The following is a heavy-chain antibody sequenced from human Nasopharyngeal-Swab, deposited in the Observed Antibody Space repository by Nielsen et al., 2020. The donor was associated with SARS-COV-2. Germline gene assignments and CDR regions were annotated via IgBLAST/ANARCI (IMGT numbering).Heavy chain of an antibody. CDR1: GFTFSSYA. CDR2: ISGTSGYI. CDR3: ARAGGEAGGYYYYYMDV. J-gene: IGHJ6*03. V-gene: IGHV3-21*01. Sequence: GESLKISCAASGFTFSSYAMNWVRRAPGKGLEWVSSISGTSGYIFYADSVKGRFTISRDNADNSLYLQMNSLTVEDTAVYYCARAGGEAGGYYYYYMDVWGNGTTVTVSS. D-gene: IGHD2-8*02.